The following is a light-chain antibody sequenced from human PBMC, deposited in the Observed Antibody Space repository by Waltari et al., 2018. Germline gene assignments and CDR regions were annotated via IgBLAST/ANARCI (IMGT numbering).Light chain of an antibody. CDR1: SSDVGTYTY. Sequence: QSALTQPASVSGSPGQSITISCTGTSSDVGTYTYVSWYQQHPDKAPKLMIYEVSYRPSGVSSRFSGSKSGNTASLTISGLQAEDEADYYCSLYISSSTYWVFGGGTKLTVL. V-gene: IGLV2-14*01. CDR2: EVS. CDR3: SLYISSSTYWV. J-gene: IGLJ3*02.